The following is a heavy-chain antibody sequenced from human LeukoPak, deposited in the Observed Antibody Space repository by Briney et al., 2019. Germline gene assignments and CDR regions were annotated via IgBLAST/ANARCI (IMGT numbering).Heavy chain of an antibody. Sequence: SQTLSLTCAISGDSVSSNSAAWNWIRQSPSRGLEWLGRTYYRSKWYYDYATSVKGRITINPDTSKNQFSLKLSSVTAADTAVYYCARRPSSSYEDAFDIWGQGTMVTVSS. D-gene: IGHD6-13*01. CDR3: ARRPSSSYEDAFDI. CDR1: GDSVSSNSAA. V-gene: IGHV6-1*01. J-gene: IGHJ3*02. CDR2: TYYRSKWYY.